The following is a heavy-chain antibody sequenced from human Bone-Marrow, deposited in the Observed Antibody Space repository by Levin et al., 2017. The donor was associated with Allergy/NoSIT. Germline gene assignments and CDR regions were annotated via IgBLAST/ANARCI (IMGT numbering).Heavy chain of an antibody. CDR2: IIPIFGTA. J-gene: IGHJ3*02. D-gene: IGHD6-13*01. CDR1: GGTFSSYA. V-gene: IGHV1-69*13. CDR3: ARGAAAGTANDAFDI. Sequence: VASVKVSCKASGGTFSSYAISWVRQAPGQGLEWMGGIIPIFGTANYAQKFQGRVTITADESTSTAYMELSSLRSEDTAVYYCARGAAAGTANDAFDIWGQGTMVTVSS.